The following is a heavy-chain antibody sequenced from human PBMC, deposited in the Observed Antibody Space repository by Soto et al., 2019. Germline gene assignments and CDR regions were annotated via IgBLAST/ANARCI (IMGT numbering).Heavy chain of an antibody. CDR1: GYSFTSYW. D-gene: IGHD3-10*01. CDR3: ARHKVCMVRGVPCYYYGMDV. V-gene: IGHV5-10-1*01. CDR2: IDPSDYYT. J-gene: IGHJ6*02. Sequence: GESLKISCKGSGYSFTSYWISWVRQMPGKGLEWMGRIDPSDYYTNYSPSFQGHVTISADKSISTAYLQWSSLKASDTAMYYCARHKVCMVRGVPCYYYGMDVWGQGTTVTVSS.